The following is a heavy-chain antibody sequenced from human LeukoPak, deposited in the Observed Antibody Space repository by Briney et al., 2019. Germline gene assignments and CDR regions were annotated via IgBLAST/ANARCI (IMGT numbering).Heavy chain of an antibody. D-gene: IGHD6-13*01. Sequence: ASVKVSCKASGYTFTGYYIHWVRQAPGQGLEWMGRINHNTGDTDYAQKFQGRVTMTRDTSITTAYKELSRLTSDDTAIYYCAKVPPSITAAGNWLGPWGQGALVTVSS. V-gene: IGHV1-2*06. CDR1: GYTFTGYY. CDR3: AKVPPSITAAGNWLGP. CDR2: INHNTGDT. J-gene: IGHJ5*02.